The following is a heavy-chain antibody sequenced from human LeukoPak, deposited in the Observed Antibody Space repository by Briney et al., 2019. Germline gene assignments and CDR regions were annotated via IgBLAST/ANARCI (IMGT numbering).Heavy chain of an antibody. CDR1: GGSIRNYY. CDR2: IYNSGST. D-gene: IGHD6-13*01. CDR3: ARDGIAAAGSDGMDV. J-gene: IGHJ6*02. V-gene: IGHV4-59*12. Sequence: SETLSLTCTVSGGSIRNYYWSWIRQPPGKGLEWIGYIYNSGSTKYNPSLNSRVFISVDTSKNQFSLKLSSVTAADTAVYYCARDGIAAAGSDGMDVWGQGTTVTVSS.